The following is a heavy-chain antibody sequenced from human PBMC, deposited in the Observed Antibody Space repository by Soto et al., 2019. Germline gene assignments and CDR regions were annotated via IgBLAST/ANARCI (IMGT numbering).Heavy chain of an antibody. V-gene: IGHV3-33*01. CDR2: IWSDGSKK. CDR1: GVTFSSYA. Sequence: QVQLVESGGGVVQPGRSLRLSCAASGVTFSSYAMHWVRQAPGKGLEWVAVIWSDGSKKYYGDSVKGRFTTSRDNSKNTLYLQMNSLKVEDTAVYYCARDEEPWGQGTLVIVSS. CDR3: ARDEEP. J-gene: IGHJ5*02.